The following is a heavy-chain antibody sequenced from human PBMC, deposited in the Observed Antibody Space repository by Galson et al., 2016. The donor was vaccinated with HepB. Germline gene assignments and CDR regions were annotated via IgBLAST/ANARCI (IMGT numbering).Heavy chain of an antibody. CDR2: ISSSSSTI. CDR1: GFTFSRYS. CDR3: ARRSGWPMFFED. J-gene: IGHJ4*02. Sequence: SLRLSCAASGFTFSRYSMNWVRQAPGKGLEWVSYISSSSSTIYYADSVKGRFTISRDNAKNSLYLQVNSLTAADTSTYFCARRSGWPMFFEDWGQGTLVTVSS. D-gene: IGHD6-19*01. V-gene: IGHV3-48*01.